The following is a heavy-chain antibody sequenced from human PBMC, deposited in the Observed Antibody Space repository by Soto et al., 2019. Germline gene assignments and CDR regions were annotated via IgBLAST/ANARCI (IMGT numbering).Heavy chain of an antibody. CDR1: GFTFSSYS. Sequence: SLRLSCAASGFTFSSYSMNWVRQAPGKGLEWVSSISSSSSYIYYADSVKGRFTISRDNAKNSLYLQMNSLRAEDTAVYYCAREDSTSRMGMDVWGQGTTVTVS. D-gene: IGHD2-2*01. CDR2: ISSSSSYI. J-gene: IGHJ6*02. V-gene: IGHV3-21*01. CDR3: AREDSTSRMGMDV.